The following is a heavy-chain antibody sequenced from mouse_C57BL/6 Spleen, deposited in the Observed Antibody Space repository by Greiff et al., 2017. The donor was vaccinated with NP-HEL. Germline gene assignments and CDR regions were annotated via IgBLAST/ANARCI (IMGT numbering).Heavy chain of an antibody. D-gene: IGHD1-1*01. CDR2: INPNNGGT. CDR3: ASTVVESFDY. V-gene: IGHV1-22*01. CDR1: GYTFTDYN. Sequence: EVKLMESGPELVKPGASVKMSCKASGYTFTDYNMHWVKQSHGKSLEWIGYINPNNGGTSYNQKFKGKATLTVNKSSSTAYMELRSLTSEDSAVYYCASTVVESFDYWGQGTTLTVSS. J-gene: IGHJ2*01.